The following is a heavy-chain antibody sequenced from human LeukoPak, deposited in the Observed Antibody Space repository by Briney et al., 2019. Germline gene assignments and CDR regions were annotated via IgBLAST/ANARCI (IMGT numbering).Heavy chain of an antibody. CDR3: ASTVDTAMVDYFDY. CDR1: AFIFNNAW. D-gene: IGHD5-18*01. J-gene: IGHJ4*02. CDR2: IKQDGSEK. Sequence: GGSLRLSCATSAFIFNNAWMSWVRQAPGKGLEWVANIKQDGSEKYYVDSVKGRFTISRDNAKNSLYLQMNGLRAEDTAVYYCASTVDTAMVDYFDYWGQGTLVTVSS. V-gene: IGHV3-7*01.